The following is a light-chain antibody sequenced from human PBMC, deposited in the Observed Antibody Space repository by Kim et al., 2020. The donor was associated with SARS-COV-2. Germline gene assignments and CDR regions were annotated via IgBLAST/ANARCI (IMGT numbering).Light chain of an antibody. CDR3: QQYDVHPET. CDR2: KAS. J-gene: IGKJ1*01. V-gene: IGKV1-5*03. Sequence: ASVGDRVTISCQASQNIHIWLAWFQQKPGKAPRVVMYKASTLESGVPSRFSGSGSGTEFTLTINSLQPDDSATYYCQQYDVHPETFGQGTKVDIK. CDR1: QNIHIW.